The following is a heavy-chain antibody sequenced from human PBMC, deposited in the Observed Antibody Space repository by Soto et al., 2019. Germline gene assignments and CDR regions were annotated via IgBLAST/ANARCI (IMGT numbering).Heavy chain of an antibody. CDR1: WSSLSTSGVG. Sequence: GSTLMYPTQNLTLTCTFSWSSLSTSGVGVRWIRQPPGKSLEWLALIYLNDDKRYTPSLESRLTITKDTSKNQVVLTLTNMDPVDTATHHCAPRPHSSGWPEYFQHWGQGTLLTVSS. V-gene: IGHV2-5*01. J-gene: IGHJ1*01. CDR3: APRPHSSGWPEYFQH. D-gene: IGHD6-19*01. CDR2: IYLNDDK.